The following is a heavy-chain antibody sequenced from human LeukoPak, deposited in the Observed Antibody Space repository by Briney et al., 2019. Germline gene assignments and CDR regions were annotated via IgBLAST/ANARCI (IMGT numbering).Heavy chain of an antibody. CDR2: INPSGGST. D-gene: IGHD3-10*01. CDR3: EKATPGSYYIY. V-gene: IGHV1-46*01. Sequence: ASVKVSCKASGYTFTSYYMHWVRQAPGQGLEWMGIINPSGGSTSYAQKFQGRGTMTRDTSTSTVYMELSSLRSEDTAVYYCEKATPGSYYIYRGQGSLVTVSS. CDR1: GYTFTSYY. J-gene: IGHJ4*02.